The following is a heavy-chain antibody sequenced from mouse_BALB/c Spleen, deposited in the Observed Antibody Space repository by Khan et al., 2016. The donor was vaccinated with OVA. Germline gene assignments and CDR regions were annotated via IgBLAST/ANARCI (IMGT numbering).Heavy chain of an antibody. CDR3: ARDYYYHYDAMDY. Sequence: QLQQPGPGLVKPSQSLSLTCTVTGYSITSDYAWNWIRQFPGNKLEWMGYISYSGSTSYNPSLKSRISITRDTSKNQFFLQLNSVTTEDTATYYCARDYYYHYDAMDYWGQGTSVTVSS. V-gene: IGHV3-2*02. J-gene: IGHJ4*01. CDR1: GYSITSDYA. D-gene: IGHD2-4*01. CDR2: ISYSGST.